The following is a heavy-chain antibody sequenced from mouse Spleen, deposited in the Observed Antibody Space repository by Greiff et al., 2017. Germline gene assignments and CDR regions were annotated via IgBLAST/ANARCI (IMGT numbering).Heavy chain of an antibody. Sequence: VQLQQPGAELVKPGASVKLSCKASGYTFTSYWMQWVKQRPGQGLEWIGEIDPSDSYTNYNQKFKGKATLTVDTSSSTAYMQLSSLTSEDSAVYYCARHYDYGGGFAYWGQGTLVTVSA. D-gene: IGHD2-4*01. CDR1: GYTFTSYW. V-gene: IGHV1-50*01. J-gene: IGHJ3*01. CDR2: IDPSDSYT. CDR3: ARHYDYGGGFAY.